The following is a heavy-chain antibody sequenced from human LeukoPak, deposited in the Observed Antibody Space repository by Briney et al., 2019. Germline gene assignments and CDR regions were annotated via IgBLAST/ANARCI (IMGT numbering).Heavy chain of an antibody. CDR1: GFTFSSYA. CDR3: ATRLDGYKSY. J-gene: IGHJ4*02. Sequence: GGSLRLSCAASGFTFSSYAMSWVRQAPGKGLEWVSSISSSSSYIYYADSVKGRFTISRDNAKNSLYLQMNSLRAEDTAVYYCATRLDGYKSYWGQGILVTVSS. CDR2: ISSSSSYI. D-gene: IGHD5-24*01. V-gene: IGHV3-21*01.